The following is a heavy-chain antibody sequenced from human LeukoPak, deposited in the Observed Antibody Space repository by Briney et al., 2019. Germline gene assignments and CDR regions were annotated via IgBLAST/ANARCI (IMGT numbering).Heavy chain of an antibody. CDR3: ARALSRSSSWEFDP. Sequence: PSETLSLTCTVSGGSISGYYWSWIRQPAGKGLELVGRNYTSEFTNYNPSLKSRVIMSVDTSKNQFSLKLNSVTAADTAVYYCARALSRSSSWEFDPWGQGILVTVSS. D-gene: IGHD6-13*01. CDR2: NYTSEFT. CDR1: GGSISGYY. V-gene: IGHV4-4*07. J-gene: IGHJ5*02.